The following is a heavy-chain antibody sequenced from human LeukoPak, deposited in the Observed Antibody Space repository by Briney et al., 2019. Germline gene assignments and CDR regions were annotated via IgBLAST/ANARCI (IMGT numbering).Heavy chain of an antibody. Sequence: SETLSLTCTVSGGSISSRSDYWGWIRQPPGKGLEWIGSIYYTGSTHYNPSLKSRVTISVDTSKNQFSLKLSSVTAADAAVYYCARRPGEYGGNDFDYWGQGTLVTVSS. CDR3: ARRPGEYGGNDFDY. CDR2: IYYTGST. D-gene: IGHD4/OR15-4a*01. CDR1: GGSISSRSDY. V-gene: IGHV4-39*01. J-gene: IGHJ4*02.